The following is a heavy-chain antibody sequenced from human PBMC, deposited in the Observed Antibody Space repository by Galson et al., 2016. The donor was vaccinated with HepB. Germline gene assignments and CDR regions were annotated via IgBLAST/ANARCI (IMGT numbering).Heavy chain of an antibody. Sequence: SLRLSCAASEFTFSSYSMNWVRQAPGKGLEWVSYISSSSSSIYYADSVKGRFTISRDNAEKSLYLQMNSLRDEDTAVYYCARGPPVYYYETSGSAGGHIDYWGQGTLVTVSS. CDR1: EFTFSSYS. CDR2: ISSSSSSI. D-gene: IGHD3-22*01. V-gene: IGHV3-48*02. J-gene: IGHJ4*02. CDR3: ARGPPVYYYETSGSAGGHIDY.